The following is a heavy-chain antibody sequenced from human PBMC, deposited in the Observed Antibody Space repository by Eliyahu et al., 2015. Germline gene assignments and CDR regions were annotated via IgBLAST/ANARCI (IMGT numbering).Heavy chain of an antibody. Sequence: QVQLQESGPGLVKPSETLSLTCAVSGYSISSGYYWGWIRQPPGKGLEWIGSIYHSGSTYYNPSLKSRVTISVDTSKNQFSLKLSSVTAADTAVYYCARGGDGDQLGIAARWTRDGTDHWFDPWGQGTLVTVSS. V-gene: IGHV4-38-2*01. CDR1: GYSISSGYY. D-gene: IGHD6-6*01. CDR2: IYHSGST. J-gene: IGHJ5*02. CDR3: ARGGDGDQLGIAARWTRDGTDHWFDP.